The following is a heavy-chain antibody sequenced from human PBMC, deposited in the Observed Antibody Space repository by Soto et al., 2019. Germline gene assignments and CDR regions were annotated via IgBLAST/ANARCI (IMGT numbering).Heavy chain of an antibody. D-gene: IGHD6-19*01. CDR2: ISKNGIDI. CDR1: GFSFSTYE. J-gene: IGHJ3*02. Sequence: GESLKISCAASGFSFSTYEMNWVRQAPGKGLEWVSYISKNGIDIYYADSVKGRFTISRDNANNSLFLQMNSLRAEDTAVYYLAPRKSGSFKIGAFEIWGQGTMVTVSS. CDR3: APRKSGSFKIGAFEI. V-gene: IGHV3-48*03.